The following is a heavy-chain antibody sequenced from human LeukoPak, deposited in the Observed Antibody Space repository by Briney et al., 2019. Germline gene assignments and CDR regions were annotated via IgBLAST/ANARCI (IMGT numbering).Heavy chain of an antibody. V-gene: IGHV3-23*01. D-gene: IGHD2-2*01. CDR1: GFTFSSYA. CDR3: AKILFRWEYCSSTSCPDY. Sequence: PGGSLRLSCAASGFTFSSYAMSWVRQAPGKGLEWVSAISGSGGSTYYADSVKGRFTISRDNSKNTLYLQMNSLRAEDTAVYYCAKILFRWEYCSSTSCPDYWGQGTLVTVSS. J-gene: IGHJ4*02. CDR2: ISGSGGST.